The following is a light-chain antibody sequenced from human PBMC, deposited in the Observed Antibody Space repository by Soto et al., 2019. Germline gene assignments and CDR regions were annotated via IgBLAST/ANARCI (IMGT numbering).Light chain of an antibody. Sequence: DIQMTQSPSTLSASVGDRVTITCRASQSISSWLAWYQQKPGKAPKLLIDKASSLESGVPSRFSGSGSGTEFTLTISSLQPDDFATYYCQQSYITPRTFGQGTKVEIK. CDR2: KAS. J-gene: IGKJ1*01. CDR3: QQSYITPRT. V-gene: IGKV1-5*03. CDR1: QSISSW.